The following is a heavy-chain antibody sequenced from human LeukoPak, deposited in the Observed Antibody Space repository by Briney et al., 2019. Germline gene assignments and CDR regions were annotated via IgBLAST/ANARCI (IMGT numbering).Heavy chain of an antibody. CDR2: IWSDVTNQ. V-gene: IGHV3-33*06. J-gene: IGHJ4*02. CDR3: AKDAQRGFDYSNSLEN. Sequence: GGSLRLSCAAAGFTFSHYGMHWVRQAPGKGLEWVAVIWSDVTNQYYADSVKGRFTISRDDSGNTVYLQMNSLRPEDTAVYYCAKDAQRGFDYSNSLENWGQGTPVTVST. CDR1: GFTFSHYG. D-gene: IGHD4-11*01.